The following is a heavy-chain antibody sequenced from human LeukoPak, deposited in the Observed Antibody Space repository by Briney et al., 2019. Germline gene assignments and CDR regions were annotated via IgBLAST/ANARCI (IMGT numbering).Heavy chain of an antibody. CDR2: IYYSGST. CDR3: ARVYYSSSYDYWYFDL. D-gene: IGHD6-13*01. Sequence: PSETLSLTCTVSGGSIRNYYWSWIRQPPGKGLEWIGYIYYSGSTNYNPSLKSRVTISVDTSKNQFSLKLSSVTAADTAVYYCARVYYSSSYDYWYFDLWGRGTLVTVSS. J-gene: IGHJ2*01. CDR1: GGSIRNYY. V-gene: IGHV4-59*01.